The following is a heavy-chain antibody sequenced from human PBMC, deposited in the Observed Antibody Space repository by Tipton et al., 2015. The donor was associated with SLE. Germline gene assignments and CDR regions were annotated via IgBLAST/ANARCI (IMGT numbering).Heavy chain of an antibody. J-gene: IGHJ5*02. CDR2: ISGSGGST. D-gene: IGHD3-3*01. CDR1: GFTFSSYA. V-gene: IGHV3-23*01. Sequence: SLRLSCAASGFTFSSYAMSWVRQAPGKGLEWVSAISGSGGSTYYADSVKGRFTISRDNSKNTLYLQMNSLRAEDAAVYYCAKLLDQDYDFWGGSNGFDPWGQGTLVTVSS. CDR3: AKLLDQDYDFWGGSNGFDP.